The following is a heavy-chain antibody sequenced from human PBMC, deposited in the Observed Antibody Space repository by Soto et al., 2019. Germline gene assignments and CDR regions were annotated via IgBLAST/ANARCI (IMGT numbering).Heavy chain of an antibody. D-gene: IGHD5-12*01. V-gene: IGHV3-23*01. Sequence: WGSLRLSCAASGFTFISYAMILFRQSPFKWLEWVSAISGSGGSTYYADSVKGRFTISRDNSKNTLYLQMNSLRAEDTAVYYCAKDRDGYNYEASAFDIWGQGTMVTVSS. J-gene: IGHJ3*02. CDR1: GFTFISYA. CDR3: AKDRDGYNYEASAFDI. CDR2: ISGSGGST.